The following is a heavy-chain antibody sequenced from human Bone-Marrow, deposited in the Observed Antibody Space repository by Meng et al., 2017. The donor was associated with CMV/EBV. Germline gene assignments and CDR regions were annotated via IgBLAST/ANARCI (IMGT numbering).Heavy chain of an antibody. CDR2: IKQDGSEK. D-gene: IGHD3-10*01. Sequence: GESLKISCAASGFTFSSYWMSWVRQAPGKGLEWVANIKQDGSEKYYVDSVKGRFTISRDNAKNSLYLQMNSLRAEDTALYYCAREQGGSGSYYYWGQGTLVTVSP. J-gene: IGHJ4*02. CDR1: GFTFSSYW. V-gene: IGHV3-7*03. CDR3: AREQGGSGSYYY.